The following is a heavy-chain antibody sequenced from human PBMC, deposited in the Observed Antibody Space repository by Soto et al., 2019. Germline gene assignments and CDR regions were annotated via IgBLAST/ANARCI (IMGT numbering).Heavy chain of an antibody. J-gene: IGHJ4*02. CDR3: ATDDYGIFPY. CDR1: GYPFTTYY. D-gene: IGHD3-10*01. Sequence: RASVKVSCKVSGYPFTTYYIHWVRQAPGQGLEWMGWIDPRSGGTVYEQKFQGRVTMTRDTSISTVYMDLSGLTSDDTALYYCATDDYGIFPYWGQGSLATVSS. CDR2: IDPRSGGT. V-gene: IGHV1-2*02.